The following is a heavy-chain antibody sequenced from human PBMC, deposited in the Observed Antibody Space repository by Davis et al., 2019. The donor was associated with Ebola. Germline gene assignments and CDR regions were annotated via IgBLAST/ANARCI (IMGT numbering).Heavy chain of an antibody. D-gene: IGHD4-11*01. CDR3: ARPHSAATQYGMDV. CDR2: IYDQST. V-gene: IGHV3-53*01. CDR1: GFSFTTYW. Sequence: GESLKISCAASGFSFTTYWMSWVRQAPGKGLVWVSVIYDQSTAYADAVRGRFTISRDNSKNTLYLQMNSLRTEDTAVYFCARPHSAATQYGMDVWGQGTTVTVSS. J-gene: IGHJ6*02.